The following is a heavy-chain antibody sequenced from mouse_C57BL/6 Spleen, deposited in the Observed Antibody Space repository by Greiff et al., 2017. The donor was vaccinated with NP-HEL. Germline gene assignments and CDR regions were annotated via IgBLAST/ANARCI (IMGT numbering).Heavy chain of an antibody. Sequence: VQGVESGPGLVAPSQSLSITCTVSGFSLTSYGVDWVRQSPGKGLEWLGVIWGVGSTNYNSALKSRLSISKDNSKSQVFLKMKSLQTDDTAMYYCASLTGTSFAYWGQGTLVTVSA. CDR1: GFSLTSYG. J-gene: IGHJ3*01. CDR3: ASLTGTSFAY. V-gene: IGHV2-6*01. D-gene: IGHD4-1*01. CDR2: IWGVGST.